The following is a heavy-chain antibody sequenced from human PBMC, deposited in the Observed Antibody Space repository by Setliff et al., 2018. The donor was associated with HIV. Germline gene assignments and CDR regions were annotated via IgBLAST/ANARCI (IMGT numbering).Heavy chain of an antibody. V-gene: IGHV3-23*01. D-gene: IGHD5-18*01. CDR2: ITSGGST. Sequence: GGSLRLSCAASGFTFSSYAMSWVRQTPEQGLEWGSIITSGGSTYYADSAKGRFIISRDNSQNTLYLQMNSLRADDTAIYYCAKGFRPVDTALVSGPTYWGQGSRVTVSS. CDR3: AKGFRPVDTALVSGPTY. J-gene: IGHJ4*02. CDR1: GFTFSSYA.